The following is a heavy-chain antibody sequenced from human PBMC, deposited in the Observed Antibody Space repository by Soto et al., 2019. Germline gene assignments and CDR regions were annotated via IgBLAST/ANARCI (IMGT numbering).Heavy chain of an antibody. V-gene: IGHV3-11*06. J-gene: IGHJ6*02. CDR3: ATDARGCSSTRCYQAHFYYGMDV. Sequence: QVQLVESGGGLVKPGGSLRLSCAGSGFTFSDYDMSWIRQAPGKGLEWVSYIRGTSSYTNYADSVKGRFTISRDNAKNSLYLQMNNLTAEDTAVYLCATDARGCSSTRCYQAHFYYGMDVWGQGTTVTVSS. CDR2: IRGTSSYT. CDR1: GFTFSDYD. D-gene: IGHD2-2*01.